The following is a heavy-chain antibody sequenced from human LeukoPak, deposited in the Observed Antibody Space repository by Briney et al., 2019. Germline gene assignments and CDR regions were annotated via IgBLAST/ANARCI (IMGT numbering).Heavy chain of an antibody. CDR1: GYTFTGYY. D-gene: IGHD5-12*01. CDR3: ARGRTRGYSGYYMDV. J-gene: IGHJ6*03. CDR2: INPNSGGT. V-gene: IGHV1-2*02. Sequence: ASVKVSCKASGYTFTGYYMHWVRQAPGQGLEWMGWINPNSGGTNYAQKFQGRVTMTRDTSISTAYMELSRLRSDDTAVYYCARGRTRGYSGYYMDVWGKGTTVTVSS.